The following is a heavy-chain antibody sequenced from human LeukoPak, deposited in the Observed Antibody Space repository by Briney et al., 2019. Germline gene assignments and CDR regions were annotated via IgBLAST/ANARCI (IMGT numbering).Heavy chain of an antibody. V-gene: IGHV3-7*01. D-gene: IGHD2/OR15-2a*01. J-gene: IGHJ3*02. CDR1: GFTFSSHW. Sequence: GGSLRLSCGASGFTFSSHWMSWVRRAPGKGLEWVANIKEDGSEKNYVDSVRGRFTIFRDNTKNSLYLEMKSLRAEDTAVYYCARAIGAFDIWGQGTLVTVSS. CDR3: ARAIGAFDI. CDR2: IKEDGSEK.